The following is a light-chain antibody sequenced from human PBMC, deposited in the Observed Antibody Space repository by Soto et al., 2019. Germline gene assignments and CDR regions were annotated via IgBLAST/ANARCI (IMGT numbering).Light chain of an antibody. Sequence: EIVMTQSPATLSVSPGGRATLSCRASQSVSSYLAWYQQRPGQPPRLLIYGASTRATGIPARFSGSGSGTELSLTISSLHSEDFAVYYCQQYNTCPPKYTFGQGTKLEIK. CDR1: QSVSSY. CDR3: QQYNTCPPKYT. CDR2: GAS. V-gene: IGKV3-15*01. J-gene: IGKJ2*01.